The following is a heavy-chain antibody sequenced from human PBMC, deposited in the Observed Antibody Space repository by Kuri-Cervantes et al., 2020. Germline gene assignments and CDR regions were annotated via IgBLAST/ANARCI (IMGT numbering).Heavy chain of an antibody. CDR3: ARDARGSGSFY. CDR1: GGTFSSYT. J-gene: IGHJ4*02. V-gene: IGHV1-69*04. CDR2: IIPILGIA. D-gene: IGHD6-19*01. Sequence: SVKVSCKASGGTFSSYTISWVRQAPGQGLEWMGRIIPILGIANYPQKFQGRVTITADKSTSTAYMELSSLRSEDTAVYYCARDARGSGSFYWGQGTLVTDSS.